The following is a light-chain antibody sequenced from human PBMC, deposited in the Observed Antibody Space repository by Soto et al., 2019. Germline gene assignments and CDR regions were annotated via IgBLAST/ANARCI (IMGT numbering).Light chain of an antibody. CDR3: EQYNNWPPWT. J-gene: IGKJ1*01. Sequence: EIVMTQSPATLSVSPGERATLSCRASQSVSSNLAWYQQKPGQAPRLLIYGASTRATGIPARFRGSGSGTELTLTISSLQSEDFAVKYCEQYNNWPPWTFGQGTKVEIK. V-gene: IGKV3-15*01. CDR2: GAS. CDR1: QSVSSN.